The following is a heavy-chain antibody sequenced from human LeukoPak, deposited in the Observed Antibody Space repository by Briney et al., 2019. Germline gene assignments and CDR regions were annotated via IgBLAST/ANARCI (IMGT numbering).Heavy chain of an antibody. J-gene: IGHJ4*02. CDR1: GYSFTSYW. D-gene: IGHD5-18*01. CDR3: ARRGEAMDPFDY. Sequence: GESLKISCKDSGYSFTSYWIGWVREMPGKGLEWMGIIYPGDSDTRYSPSFQGQVTISADKSINTAYLQWSSLKASDTAIYYCARRGEAMDPFDYWGQGTLVTVSS. CDR2: IYPGDSDT. V-gene: IGHV5-51*01.